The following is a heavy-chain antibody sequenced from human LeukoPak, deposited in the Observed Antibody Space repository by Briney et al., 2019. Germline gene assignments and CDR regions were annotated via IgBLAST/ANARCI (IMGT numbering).Heavy chain of an antibody. CDR3: ARDSVVAAAGPYYYYYGMDV. V-gene: IGHV3-33*08. D-gene: IGHD6-13*01. CDR1: GFTFSSYG. CDR2: IWYDGSNK. J-gene: IGHJ6*02. Sequence: GGSLRLSCAASGFTFSSYGMHWVRQAPGKGLEWVAVIWYDGSNKYYADSVKGRFTISRDNSKNTLYLQMNSLRAEDTAVYYCARDSVVAAAGPYYYYYGMDVWGQGTTVTVSS.